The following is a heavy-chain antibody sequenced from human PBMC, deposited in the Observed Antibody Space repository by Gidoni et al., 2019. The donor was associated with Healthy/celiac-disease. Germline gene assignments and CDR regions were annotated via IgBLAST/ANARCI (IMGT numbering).Heavy chain of an antibody. CDR1: GYTFTSYY. V-gene: IGHV1-46*01. CDR2: INTSGGST. J-gene: IGHJ4*02. CDR3: ARDQVGRIVGAPGY. D-gene: IGHD1-26*01. Sequence: QVQLVQSGAEVKKLGPSVMVSCKASGYTFTSYYMHWVRQAPGQGLEWMGIINTSGGSTSYAQKFQGRVTMTRDTSTSTVYMELSSLRSEDTAVYYCARDQVGRIVGAPGYWGQGTLVTVSS.